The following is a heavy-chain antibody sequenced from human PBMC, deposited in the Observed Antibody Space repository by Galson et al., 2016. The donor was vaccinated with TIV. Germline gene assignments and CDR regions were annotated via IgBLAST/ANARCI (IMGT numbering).Heavy chain of an antibody. CDR3: AGDRSGYDFDY. D-gene: IGHD5-12*01. CDR1: GFTFNSYA. J-gene: IGHJ4*02. Sequence: SLRLSCAASGFTFNSYAIYWVRQAPGKGLEWVAGISYDGRYTNDAASVKGRFTISRDKSKNTVYLQMNSLRAEDTGFYYCAGDRSGYDFDYWGQGTLVTVSS. CDR2: ISYDGRYT. V-gene: IGHV3-30*04.